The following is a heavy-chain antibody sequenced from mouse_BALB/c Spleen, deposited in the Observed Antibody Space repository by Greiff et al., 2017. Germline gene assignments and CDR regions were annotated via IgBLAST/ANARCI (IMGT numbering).Heavy chain of an antibody. CDR1: GYSITSDYA. V-gene: IGHV3-2*02. CDR2: ISYSGST. J-gene: IGHJ2*01. Sequence: DVQLQESGPGLVKPSQSLSLTCTVTGYSITSDYAWNWIRQFPGNKLEWMGYISYSGSTSYNPSLKSRISITRDTSKNQFFLQLNSVTTEDTATYYCARHYYFDYWGQGTTLTVSS. CDR3: ARHYYFDY.